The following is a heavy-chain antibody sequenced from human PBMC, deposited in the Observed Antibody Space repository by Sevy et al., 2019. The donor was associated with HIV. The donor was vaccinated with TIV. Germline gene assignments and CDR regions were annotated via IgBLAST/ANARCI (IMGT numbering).Heavy chain of an antibody. CDR3: AKDKDSSGYYGMDV. CDR2: ISYDGSNK. CDR1: GFTFSSYG. J-gene: IGHJ6*02. Sequence: GGFLRLSCAASGFTFSSYGMHWVRQAPGKGLEWVAVISYDGSNKYYADAVKGRFTISRDNSKNTLYLQMNSLRAEDTAVYYCAKDKDSSGYYGMDVWGQGTTVTVSS. D-gene: IGHD3-22*01. V-gene: IGHV3-30*18.